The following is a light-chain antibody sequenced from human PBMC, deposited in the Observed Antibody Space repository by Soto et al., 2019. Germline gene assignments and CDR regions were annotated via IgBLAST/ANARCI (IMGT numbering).Light chain of an antibody. V-gene: IGKV3-15*01. CDR3: QQYNNWWT. Sequence: EIVMTQSPAPLSVSPGERATLSCRASQSVSSNLAWYQQKPGQAPRLLIYGASTRATGIPARFSGSGSETEFTLTISSLQSEDFAIYYCQQYNNWWTFGQGTKVEIK. CDR1: QSVSSN. CDR2: GAS. J-gene: IGKJ1*01.